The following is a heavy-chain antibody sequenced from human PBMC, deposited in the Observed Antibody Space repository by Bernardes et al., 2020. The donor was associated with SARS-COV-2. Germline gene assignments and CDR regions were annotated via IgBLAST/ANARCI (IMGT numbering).Heavy chain of an antibody. CDR1: GAFITSDSYY. V-gene: IGHV4-61*02. Sequence: SETLSLTCTVSGAFITSDSYYWSWIRQSAEKGLEWIGRIYYNGNTNYSPSLKSRVSMSVDTSKSQFSLKLSSVTAADTAVYYCSRDSWKYRNGWYPNDAFDIWGQGTMVTVSS. CDR3: SRDSWKYRNGWYPNDAFDI. J-gene: IGHJ3*02. D-gene: IGHD6-19*01. CDR2: IYYNGNT.